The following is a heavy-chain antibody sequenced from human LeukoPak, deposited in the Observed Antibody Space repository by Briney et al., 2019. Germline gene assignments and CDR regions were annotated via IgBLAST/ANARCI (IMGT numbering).Heavy chain of an antibody. D-gene: IGHD3-10*01. CDR1: GGSISSSYSY. V-gene: IGHV4-39*07. J-gene: IGHJ5*02. CDR2: IYYSGST. Sequence: SETLSLTCTVSGGSISSSYSYWGWIRQPPGKGLEWIGNIYYSGSTNYNPSLKSRVTISVDTSKNQFSLKLSSVTAADTAVYYCARFENVLLWFGESARFDPWGQGTLVTVSS. CDR3: ARFENVLLWFGESARFDP.